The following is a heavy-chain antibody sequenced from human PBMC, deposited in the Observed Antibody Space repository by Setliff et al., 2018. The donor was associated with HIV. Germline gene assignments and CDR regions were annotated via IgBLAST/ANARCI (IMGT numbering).Heavy chain of an antibody. D-gene: IGHD5-12*01. Sequence: ASVKVSCKASGYTFTRHYMHWVRQAPGQGLEWMGIINPSGGSTYSAQKFQGRVTMTRDTSTSTVYMELSSLRSEDTAVYYCASAGAWQRNALDIWGQGTMVTVSS. J-gene: IGHJ3*02. CDR2: INPSGGST. CDR3: ASAGAWQRNALDI. V-gene: IGHV1-46*01. CDR1: GYTFTRHY.